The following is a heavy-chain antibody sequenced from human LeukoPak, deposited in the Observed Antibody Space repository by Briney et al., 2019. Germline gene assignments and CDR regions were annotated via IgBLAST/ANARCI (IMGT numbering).Heavy chain of an antibody. V-gene: IGHV3-23*01. CDR3: AKRFDSSGYYDY. CDR2: ISGSGGST. CDR1: GFTFSSYA. J-gene: IGHJ4*02. D-gene: IGHD3-22*01. Sequence: PGGSLRLSCAASGFTFSSYAMSWVRQAPGKGLEWVSAISGSGGSTYYADSVKGRFTISRDNSKNTLYLQTNSLRAEDTAVYYCAKRFDSSGYYDYWGQGTLVTVSS.